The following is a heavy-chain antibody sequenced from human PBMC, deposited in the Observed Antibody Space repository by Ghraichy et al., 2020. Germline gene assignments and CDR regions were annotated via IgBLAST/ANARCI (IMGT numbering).Heavy chain of an antibody. CDR3: ARVRWVGCSGGSCYLFYFDY. CDR1: GFTFSSYW. Sequence: GSLNISCAASGFTFSSYWMSWVRQAPGKGLEWVANIKQDGSEKYYVDSVKGRFTISRDNAKNSLYLQMNSLRAEDTAVYYCARVRWVGCSGGSCYLFYFDYWGQGTLVTVSS. J-gene: IGHJ4*02. D-gene: IGHD2-15*01. V-gene: IGHV3-7*01. CDR2: IKQDGSEK.